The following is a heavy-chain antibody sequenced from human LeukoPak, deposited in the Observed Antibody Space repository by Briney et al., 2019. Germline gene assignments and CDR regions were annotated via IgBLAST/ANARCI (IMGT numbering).Heavy chain of an antibody. D-gene: IGHD2-2*01. V-gene: IGHV1-18*01. CDR1: GYTFTSYG. J-gene: IGHJ3*02. CDR3: ARVCSSTSCQRGAFDI. Sequence: ASVKVSCKASGYTFTSYGISWVRQAPGQGLEWMGWVSAYNGNTNYAQKVQGRVTLTTDTSTSTAYMELRSLTSDDTAVYYCARVCSSTSCQRGAFDIWGQGTMVTVSS. CDR2: VSAYNGNT.